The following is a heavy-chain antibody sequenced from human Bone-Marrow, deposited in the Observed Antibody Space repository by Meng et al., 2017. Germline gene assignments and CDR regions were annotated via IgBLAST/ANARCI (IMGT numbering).Heavy chain of an antibody. D-gene: IGHD2-15*01. CDR1: GGSINSAGDY. CDR3: ARGRASCSSGGCSLGWFDP. J-gene: IGHJ5*02. V-gene: IGHV4-31*01. Sequence: VQLQESGPGLENTAQSLSLPCSVSGGSINSAGDYWSWIRQHPGKGLEWIGYIYYTENTSYNPSLKSPMTISLDKSKNQFSLKLNSVTVADTAVYYCARGRASCSSGGCSLGWFDPWGQGTLVTVSS. CDR2: IYYTENT.